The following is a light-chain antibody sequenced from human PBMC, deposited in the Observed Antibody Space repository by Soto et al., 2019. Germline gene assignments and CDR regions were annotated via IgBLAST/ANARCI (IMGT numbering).Light chain of an antibody. CDR3: QQYNSYPA. Sequence: DIQMTQSRSTLSSSVGDRVAITCRASQSISSWLAWYQQKPGKAPKLLIYDASSLESGVPSRFSGSGSGTEFTLTISSLQPDDFATYYCQQYNSYPAFGQGTKVDNK. J-gene: IGKJ1*01. CDR2: DAS. V-gene: IGKV1-5*01. CDR1: QSISSW.